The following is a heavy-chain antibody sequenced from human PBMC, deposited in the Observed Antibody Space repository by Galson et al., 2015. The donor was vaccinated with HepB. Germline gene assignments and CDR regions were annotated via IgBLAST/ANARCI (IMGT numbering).Heavy chain of an antibody. V-gene: IGHV3-30*18. CDR3: AKASYGLGFSPLNCYGMDG. CDR1: GFTFSTYG. CDR2: ISYDGTNN. D-gene: IGHD3-10*01. J-gene: IGHJ6*02. Sequence: SLRLSCAASGFTFSTYGMHWVRQAPGKGLEWVALISYDGTNNYFVDSVKGRYTVSRDNSKNTLYLQMNSLRAEDTALYYCAKASYGLGFSPLNCYGMDGWGQGTTVTVSS.